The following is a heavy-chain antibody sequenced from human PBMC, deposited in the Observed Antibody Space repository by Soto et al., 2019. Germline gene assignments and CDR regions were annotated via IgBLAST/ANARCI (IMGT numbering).Heavy chain of an antibody. CDR2: IYPSVHSH. J-gene: IGHJ3*01. D-gene: IGHD1-26*01. CDR1: GDTFRPYY. CDR3: ARAQVSGTIEIGFSV. V-gene: IGHV1-46*01. Sequence: QVQLVQPGAEVKKPGAAVKISCKKSGDTFRPYYMHWVRQAPGQVLEWMSLIYPSVHSHTYSHNFQGRLTVTIDASTLKVYMELSSLKSEDTAVYYCARAQVSGTIEIGFSVWGQGTLVTVSS.